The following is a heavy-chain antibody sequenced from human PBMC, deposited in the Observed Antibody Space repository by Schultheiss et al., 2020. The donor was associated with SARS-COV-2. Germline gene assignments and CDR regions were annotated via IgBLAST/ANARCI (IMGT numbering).Heavy chain of an antibody. Sequence: SETLSLTCTVSGGSISSGGYYWSWIRQHPGKGLEWIGYIYYSGSTNYNPSLKSRVTISVDKSKNQFSLKLTSVTAADTAIYYCARGWFPEATSFAFDSWGRGTLVTVSS. CDR3: ARGWFPEATSFAFDS. V-gene: IGHV4-31*03. CDR1: GGSISSGGYY. D-gene: IGHD1-26*01. J-gene: IGHJ4*02. CDR2: IYYSGST.